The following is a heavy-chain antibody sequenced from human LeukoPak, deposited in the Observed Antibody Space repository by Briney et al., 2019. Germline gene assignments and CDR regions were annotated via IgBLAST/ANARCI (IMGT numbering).Heavy chain of an antibody. J-gene: IGHJ4*02. D-gene: IGHD3-22*01. CDR1: GFTFGDYA. CDR2: IRSKAYGGTT. V-gene: IGHV3-49*03. Sequence: GGSLRLSCTASGFTFGDYAMSWFRQAPGKGLEWVGFIRSKAYGGTTEYAASVKGRFTIPRDDSKSIAYLQMNSLKTEDTAVYYCTRDSSDGYYYKFDYWGQGTLVTVSS. CDR3: TRDSSDGYYYKFDY.